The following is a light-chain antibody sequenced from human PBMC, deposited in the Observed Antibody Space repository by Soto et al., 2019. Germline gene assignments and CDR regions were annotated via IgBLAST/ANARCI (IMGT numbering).Light chain of an antibody. CDR3: QQYGSSPIT. V-gene: IGKV3-20*01. J-gene: IGKJ5*01. Sequence: IVLTQSQSTLSLSPGSRATLACRASQSVSSSLAWYQQKPGQAPRILISGASSRAAGIPDRFSGSGSGTDFNLTISRLETEDFALYYCQQYGSSPITFGQGTRLEIK. CDR2: GAS. CDR1: QSVSSS.